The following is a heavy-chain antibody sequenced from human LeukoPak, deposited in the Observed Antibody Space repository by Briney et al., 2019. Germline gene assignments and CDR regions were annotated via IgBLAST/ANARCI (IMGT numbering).Heavy chain of an antibody. V-gene: IGHV3-23*01. CDR1: GFTFNYYA. CDR2: ISGSGHST. D-gene: IGHD6-13*01. J-gene: IGHJ5*02. CDR3: AKDLVADISAAVNWFDP. Sequence: GGSLRLSCAASGFTFNYYAMIWVRQAPGKGLEWVSGISGSGHSTFYADSVKGRFTISRDNSKNTLYLQMNSLRAEDTAVYYCAKDLVADISAAVNWFDPWGQGTLVTVSS.